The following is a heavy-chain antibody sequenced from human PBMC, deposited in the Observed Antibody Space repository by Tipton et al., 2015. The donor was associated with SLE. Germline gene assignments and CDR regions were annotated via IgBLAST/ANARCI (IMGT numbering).Heavy chain of an antibody. CDR1: GFTFSSYA. D-gene: IGHD4-17*01. Sequence: SLRLSCAASGFTFSSYAMTWIRQAPGKGLEWVASIRGSGVTTYYAESVKGRFTISRDNSKNTLNLQMNSLRAEDTAIYHCAKDQHGDYSAIDYWGQGTLLTVSS. CDR2: IRGSGVTT. J-gene: IGHJ4*02. V-gene: IGHV3-23*01. CDR3: AKDQHGDYSAIDY.